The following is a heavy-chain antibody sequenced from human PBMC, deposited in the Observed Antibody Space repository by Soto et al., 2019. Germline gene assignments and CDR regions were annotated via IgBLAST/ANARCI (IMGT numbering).Heavy chain of an antibody. J-gene: IGHJ4*02. CDR3: AKFMSPYCGGGSCYF. CDR2: ISGSGANT. Sequence: QPGGSLRLSCAASGFTFGIYAMSWVRQAPGKGLEWVSGISGSGANTYYADSVRGRFTISRDNSKNTLYLQMNSLRAEDTALYYCAKFMSPYCGGGSCYFWGQGTLVTVSS. D-gene: IGHD2-15*01. V-gene: IGHV3-23*01. CDR1: GFTFGIYA.